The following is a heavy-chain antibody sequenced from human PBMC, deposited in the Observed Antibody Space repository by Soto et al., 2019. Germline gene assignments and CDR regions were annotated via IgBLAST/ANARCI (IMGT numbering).Heavy chain of an antibody. D-gene: IGHD4-4*01. V-gene: IGHV4-34*01. CDR3: ARYRDYYYYMDV. J-gene: IGHJ6*03. CDR2: INHSGST. CDR1: GGSFSGYY. Sequence: QVQLQQWGAGLLKPSETLSLTCAVYGGSFSGYYWSWIRQPPGKGLEWIGEINHSGSTNYNPSLKSRVTISVDTSKNQFSLKLSSVTAADTAVYYCARYRDYYYYMDVWGKGTTVTVSS.